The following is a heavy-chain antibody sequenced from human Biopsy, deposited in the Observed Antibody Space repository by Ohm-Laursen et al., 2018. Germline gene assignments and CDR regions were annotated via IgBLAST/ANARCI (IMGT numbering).Heavy chain of an antibody. J-gene: IGHJ3*02. Sequence: SETLSLTRTVSGGSVSSGSYYWSWIRQPPGKGLEWIGYIYYSGSTNYNPSLKSRVTISVDTSRNQFSLKLSSVTAADTAVYYCAGRPWPNAFDIWGQGTMVTVSS. V-gene: IGHV4-61*01. CDR1: GGSVSSGSYY. CDR2: IYYSGST. D-gene: IGHD5-12*01. CDR3: AGRPWPNAFDI.